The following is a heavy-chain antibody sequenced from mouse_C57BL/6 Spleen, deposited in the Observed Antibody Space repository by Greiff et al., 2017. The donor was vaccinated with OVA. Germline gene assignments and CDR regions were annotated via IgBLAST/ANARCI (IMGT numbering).Heavy chain of an antibody. CDR2: IHPNSGST. V-gene: IGHV1-64*01. CDR3: ARSVYYYGRSGYFDV. Sequence: VQLQQPGAELVKPGASVKLSCKASGYTFTSYWMHWVKQRPGQGLEWIGMIHPNSGSTNSNEKFKSKATLTVDKSSSTAYMQLSSLTSEDSAVYYCARSVYYYGRSGYFDVWGTGTTVTVSS. CDR1: GYTFTSYW. J-gene: IGHJ1*03. D-gene: IGHD1-1*01.